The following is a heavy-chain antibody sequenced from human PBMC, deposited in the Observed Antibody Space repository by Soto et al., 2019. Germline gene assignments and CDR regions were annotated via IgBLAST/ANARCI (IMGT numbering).Heavy chain of an antibody. J-gene: IGHJ3*02. CDR3: ARVLGYYDSSGYEDAFDI. Sequence: GASVKVSCKASGYTFTSYGISWVRQAPGQGLEWMGWISAYNGNTNYAQKLQGRVTMTTDTSTSTAYMELRSLRSDDTAVYYCARVLGYYDSSGYEDAFDIWGQGTMVTVSS. CDR2: ISAYNGNT. D-gene: IGHD3-22*01. CDR1: GYTFTSYG. V-gene: IGHV1-18*01.